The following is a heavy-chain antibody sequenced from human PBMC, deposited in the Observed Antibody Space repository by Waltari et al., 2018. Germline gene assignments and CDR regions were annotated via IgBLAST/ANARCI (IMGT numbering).Heavy chain of an antibody. D-gene: IGHD2-2*02. V-gene: IGHV4-59*08. CDR2: IHSSGST. CDR3: ARQRSSLSRYRYYMDV. Sequence: QVQLQESGPGLVKPSETLSLTCTVSGGSISSSFWSWIRQPPGKGLEWTGNIHSSGSTNYNPSLKSRVTMSMDTSKNQFTLNLSSVTAADTAVYYCARQRSSLSRYRYYMDVWGKGTTVTISS. J-gene: IGHJ6*03. CDR1: GGSISSSF.